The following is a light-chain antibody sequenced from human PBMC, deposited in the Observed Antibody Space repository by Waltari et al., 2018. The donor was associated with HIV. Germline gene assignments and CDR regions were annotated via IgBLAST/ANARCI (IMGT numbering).Light chain of an antibody. J-gene: IGLJ3*02. CDR3: AAWTDIMSGWL. CDR1: TSNIASDS. V-gene: IGLV1-47*01. CDR2: RGD. Sequence: TQSPSASGAPGQRVTLTCSDVTSNIASDSIYWSQQVPGTAPKLLIFRGDQRPSGVPDRFSGSKSGASSSLAISGLQSDDEADYYCAAWTDIMSGWLFGGGTKLTVL.